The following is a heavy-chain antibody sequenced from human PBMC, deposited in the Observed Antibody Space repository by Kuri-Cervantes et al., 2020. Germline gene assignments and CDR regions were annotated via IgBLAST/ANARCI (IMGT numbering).Heavy chain of an antibody. Sequence: GESLKISCAASGFTFSSYAMHWVRQAPGKGLEWVAVISYDGSNKYYADSVKGRFTISRDNSKNTLYLQMNSLRAEDTAAYYCARAYVDVTFDYWGQGTLVTVSS. CDR2: ISYDGSNK. J-gene: IGHJ4*02. CDR1: GFTFSSYA. V-gene: IGHV3-30-3*01. CDR3: ARAYVDVTFDY. D-gene: IGHD2-21*02.